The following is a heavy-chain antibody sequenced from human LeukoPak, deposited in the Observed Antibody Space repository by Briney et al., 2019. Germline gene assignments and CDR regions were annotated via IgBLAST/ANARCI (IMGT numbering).Heavy chain of an antibody. Sequence: GGSLRLSCAASGFTFSNSAMSWVRQAPGKGLEWVSYINIGGTNTHYADSVKGRFTISRDNAKKSLYLEMNNLRAEDTAVYYCATDGAGFDTWGQGVLVTVSS. V-gene: IGHV3-11*01. CDR1: GFTFSNSA. J-gene: IGHJ5*02. CDR3: ATDGAGFDT. CDR2: INIGGTNT.